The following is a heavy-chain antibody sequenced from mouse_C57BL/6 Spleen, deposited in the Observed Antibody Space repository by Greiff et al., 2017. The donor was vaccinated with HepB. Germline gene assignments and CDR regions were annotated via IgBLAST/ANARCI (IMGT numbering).Heavy chain of an antibody. D-gene: IGHD2-4*01. CDR1: GFTFSDYG. Sequence: EVKLMESGGGLVKPGGSLKLSCAASGFTFSDYGMHWVRQAPEKGLEWVAYISSGSSTIYYADTVKGRFTISRDNAKNTLFLQMTSLRSEDTAMYYCARRDYGYYAMDYWGQGTSVTVSS. CDR2: ISSGSSTI. V-gene: IGHV5-17*01. J-gene: IGHJ4*01. CDR3: ARRDYGYYAMDY.